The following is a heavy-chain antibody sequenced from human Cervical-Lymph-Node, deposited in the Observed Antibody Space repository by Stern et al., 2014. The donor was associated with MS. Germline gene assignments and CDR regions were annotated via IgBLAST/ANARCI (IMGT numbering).Heavy chain of an antibody. Sequence: QVQLVESGAEVKKPGASVKVSCKASGYTFTSYAMHWVRQAPGQRLEWMGWINAGNGNTKYSQKFQGRVTITRDTSASTAYMKLSSLRSEDKAVYYCAIVGDYVGGMDVWGQGTTVTVSS. V-gene: IGHV1-3*01. CDR3: AIVGDYVGGMDV. CDR1: GYTFTSYA. D-gene: IGHD4-23*01. J-gene: IGHJ6*02. CDR2: INAGNGNT.